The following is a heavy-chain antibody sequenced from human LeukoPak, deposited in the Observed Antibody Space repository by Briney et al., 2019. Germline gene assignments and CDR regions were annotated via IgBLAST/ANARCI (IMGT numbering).Heavy chain of an antibody. CDR2: IHYSGTT. D-gene: IGHD4/OR15-4a*01. V-gene: IGHV4-59*01. J-gene: IGHJ4*02. CDR3: VRSHGAY. Sequence: PSETLSLTCTVSGDSINNYYWSWFRQPPGKGLEWIGYIHYSGTTTYNPSLKSRVTISLGTSKIQFSLKLSSVTTADTAVYYCVRSHGAYWGQGILVTVSS. CDR1: GDSINNYY.